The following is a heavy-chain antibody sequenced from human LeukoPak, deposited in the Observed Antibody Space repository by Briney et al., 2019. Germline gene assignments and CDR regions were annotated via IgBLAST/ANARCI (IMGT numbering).Heavy chain of an antibody. V-gene: IGHV4-39*01. CDR1: GGSISSGSYF. CDR3: ARQSYHSSAHDYVGLFDI. J-gene: IGHJ3*02. D-gene: IGHD3-22*01. Sequence: KASETLSLTCTVSGGSISSGSYFWGWIRQPPGMGLQWIGSFYYSGSTYYSPSLKSRLTISVDTSKNQFSLKLSSVTAADTAVYYCARQSYHSSAHDYVGLFDIWGQGTMVTVSS. CDR2: FYYSGST.